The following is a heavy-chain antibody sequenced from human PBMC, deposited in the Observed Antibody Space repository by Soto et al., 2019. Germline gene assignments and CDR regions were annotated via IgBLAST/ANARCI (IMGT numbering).Heavy chain of an antibody. Sequence: ASVKVSCKASGYTFTSYGISWVRQAPGQGLEWMGWISAYNGNTNYAQKLQGRVTMTTVTSTSTAYMELRSLRPDDTAVYYCARDRVAAATYYYGMDVWGQGTTVTVS. V-gene: IGHV1-18*01. D-gene: IGHD6-13*01. CDR1: GYTFTSYG. CDR2: ISAYNGNT. CDR3: ARDRVAAATYYYGMDV. J-gene: IGHJ6*02.